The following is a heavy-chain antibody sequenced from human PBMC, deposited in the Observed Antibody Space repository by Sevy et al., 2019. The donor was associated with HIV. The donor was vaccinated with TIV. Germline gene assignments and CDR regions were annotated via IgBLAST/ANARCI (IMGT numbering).Heavy chain of an antibody. J-gene: IGHJ4*02. V-gene: IGHV3-7*01. CDR1: GFTFSSFY. Sequence: GGSLRLSCAASGFTFSSFYMTWVRQAPGKGLEWMATINQDGNEKYYVDSVKGRFTISRDNAKNSLYLQMNSLRAEDTAVYYCARGRYCVDGSCYFDYWGQGTLVTVSS. CDR3: ARGRYCVDGSCYFDY. CDR2: INQDGNEK. D-gene: IGHD2-15*01.